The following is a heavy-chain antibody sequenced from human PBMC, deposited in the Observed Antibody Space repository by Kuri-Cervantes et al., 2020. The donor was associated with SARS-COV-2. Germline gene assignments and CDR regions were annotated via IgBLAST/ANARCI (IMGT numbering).Heavy chain of an antibody. V-gene: IGHV1-46*01. CDR2: INPSGGST. CDR1: GYTFTGYY. Sequence: GGSLRLSCKASGYTFTGYYMHWVRQAPGQGLEWMGIINPSGGSTSYAQKFQGRVTMTRDTSTSTVYMELSSLRAEDTAVYYCARLLKSRTTVTTSVYWYYYYIDVWGKGTTVTVSS. D-gene: IGHD4-17*01. CDR3: ARLLKSRTTVTTSVYWYYYYIDV. J-gene: IGHJ6*03.